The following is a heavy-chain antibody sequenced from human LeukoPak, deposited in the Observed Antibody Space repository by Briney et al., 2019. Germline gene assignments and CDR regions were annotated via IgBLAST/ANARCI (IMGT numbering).Heavy chain of an antibody. Sequence: SVKVSCKASGGTFSSYAISWVRQAPGQGLEWMGGIIPIFGTANYAQKFQGRVTITADESTSTAYMELSSLRAEDTAVYYCARDEARLRYSECGMDVWGQGTTVTVSS. D-gene: IGHD3-9*01. CDR3: ARDEARLRYSECGMDV. CDR1: GGTFSSYA. V-gene: IGHV1-69*13. CDR2: IIPIFGTA. J-gene: IGHJ6*02.